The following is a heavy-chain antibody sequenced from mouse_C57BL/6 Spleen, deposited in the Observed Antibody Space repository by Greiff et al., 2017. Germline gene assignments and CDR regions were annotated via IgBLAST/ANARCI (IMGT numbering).Heavy chain of an antibody. J-gene: IGHJ3*01. CDR3: TRGREVAY. Sequence: VQLQQSGAELVRPGASVTLSCKASGYTFTDYEMHWVKQTPVHGLEWIGAIDPETGGTAYNQKFKGKAILTADKSSSTAYMEIRSLTSEDSAVYYCTRGREVAYWGQGTLVTVSA. CDR2: IDPETGGT. V-gene: IGHV1-15*01. CDR1: GYTFTDYE.